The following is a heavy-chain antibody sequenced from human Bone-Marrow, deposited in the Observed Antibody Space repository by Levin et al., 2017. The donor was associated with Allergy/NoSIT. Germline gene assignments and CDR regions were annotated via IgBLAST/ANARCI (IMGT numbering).Heavy chain of an antibody. V-gene: IGHV3-7*01. CDR3: ARLYKSGWFGVDY. D-gene: IGHD6-19*01. CDR1: GFTFSSYW. Sequence: LSLTCAASGFTFSSYWMSWVRWVRQAPGKGLEWVANIKDDGSEKYYVDSVKGRFTISRDNAKNSLYLQMNSLRAEDTAVYYCARLYKSGWFGVDYWGQGTLVTVSS. CDR2: IKDDGSEK. J-gene: IGHJ4*02.